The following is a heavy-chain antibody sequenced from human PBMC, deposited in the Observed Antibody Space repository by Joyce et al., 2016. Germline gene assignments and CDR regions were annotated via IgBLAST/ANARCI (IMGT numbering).Heavy chain of an antibody. V-gene: IGHV3-30*18. Sequence: QVQLVESGGGVVQPGRSLRLSCAASGFTFSNYGMHWGRQGPGKGLEWVAVIANDGNKKYYADSVKGRFTISRDNSKNTLYLQMNSLRAEDTAVYYCAKRYDYVDYWGQGTLVTVSS. CDR1: GFTFSNYG. CDR3: AKRYDYVDY. D-gene: IGHD3-16*01. CDR2: IANDGNKK. J-gene: IGHJ4*02.